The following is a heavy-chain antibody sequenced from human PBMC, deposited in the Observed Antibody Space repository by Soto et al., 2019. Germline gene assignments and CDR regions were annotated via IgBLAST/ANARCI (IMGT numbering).Heavy chain of an antibody. V-gene: IGHV1-69*12. CDR3: ARGLPYYYGSGSYNWFDP. D-gene: IGHD3-10*01. J-gene: IGHJ5*02. Sequence: QVQLVQSGAEVKKPGSSVKVSCKASGGTFSSYAISWVRQAPGQGLEWMGGIIPIFGTANYAQKFQGRVTITADESTSTAYMELSSPRSEDTAVYYCARGLPYYYGSGSYNWFDPWGQGTLVTVSS. CDR1: GGTFSSYA. CDR2: IIPIFGTA.